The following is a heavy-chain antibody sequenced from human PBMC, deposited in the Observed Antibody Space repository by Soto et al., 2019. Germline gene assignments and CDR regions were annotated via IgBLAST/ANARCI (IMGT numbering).Heavy chain of an antibody. D-gene: IGHD6-19*01. CDR2: IDNDGSSR. Sequence: EVQLVESGGGLVQPGGSLRLSCAASGFTFSSNWMRWVRQGPGKGLVWVSRIDNDGSSRDYADSVKGRFTISRDNAKITLYLEMSSLSAEDTAVYYCATGSGWYSPDYWGQGTLVTVSS. CDR1: GFTFSSNW. J-gene: IGHJ4*02. CDR3: ATGSGWYSPDY. V-gene: IGHV3-74*01.